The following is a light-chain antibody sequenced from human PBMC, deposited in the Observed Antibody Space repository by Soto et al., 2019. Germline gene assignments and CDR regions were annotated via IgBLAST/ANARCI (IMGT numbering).Light chain of an antibody. CDR3: QHSGDFRWT. Sequence: EIVLTQSPGTLSLSPGERATLSCRASQSVTTRLAWYQRKPGQAPRRLIYGASSRATGIPDRFSGRGFGTDFTLTISRLEPEDFAVYYCQHSGDFRWTFGQGTKVDIK. V-gene: IGKV3-20*01. CDR1: QSVTTR. CDR2: GAS. J-gene: IGKJ1*01.